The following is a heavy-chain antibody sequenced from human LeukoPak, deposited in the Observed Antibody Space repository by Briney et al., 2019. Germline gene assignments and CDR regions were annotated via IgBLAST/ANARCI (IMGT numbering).Heavy chain of an antibody. CDR3: ARLVDSGWQPSLYYFDY. D-gene: IGHD4-23*01. CDR2: ISYDGSNK. CDR1: GFTFSSYA. V-gene: IGHV3-30-3*01. Sequence: PGGSLRLSCAASGFTFSSYAMHWVRQAPGKGLEWVAVISYDGSNKYYADSVKGRFTISRDNSKNTLYLQMNSLRAEDTAVYYCARLVDSGWQPSLYYFDYWGQGILVTVPP. J-gene: IGHJ4*02.